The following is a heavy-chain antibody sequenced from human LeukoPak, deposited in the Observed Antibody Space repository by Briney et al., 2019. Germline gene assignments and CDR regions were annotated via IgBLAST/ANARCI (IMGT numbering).Heavy chain of an antibody. J-gene: IGHJ4*02. CDR3: AKGPARGYYDGSGYDFDY. Sequence: PGGSLRLSCAASGFTFKNFVMHWVRQAPGKGLEWLTLIDDDGINFDYGKSVKGRFTISRDNSKNTLYLQMSSLESDDTAVYYCAKGPARGYYDGSGYDFDYWGQGTVVTVSS. CDR1: GFTFKNFV. D-gene: IGHD5-12*01. CDR2: IDDDGINF. V-gene: IGHV3-30*02.